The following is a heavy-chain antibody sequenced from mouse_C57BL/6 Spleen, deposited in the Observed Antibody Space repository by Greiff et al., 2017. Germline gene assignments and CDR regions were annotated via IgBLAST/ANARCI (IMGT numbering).Heavy chain of an antibody. Sequence: QVQLQQPGAELVMPGASVKLSCKASGYTFTSYWMHWVKQRPGQGLEWIGEIDPSDSYTNYNQKFKGKSTLTVDKSSSTAYMQLSSLTSEDSAVYYCARGGYRAMDYGGQGTSVTVSS. D-gene: IGHD2-14*01. CDR3: ARGGYRAMDY. V-gene: IGHV1-69*01. CDR2: IDPSDSYT. CDR1: GYTFTSYW. J-gene: IGHJ4*01.